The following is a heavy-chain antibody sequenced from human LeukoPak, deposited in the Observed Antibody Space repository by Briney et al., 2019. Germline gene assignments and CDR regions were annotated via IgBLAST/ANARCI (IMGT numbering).Heavy chain of an antibody. J-gene: IGHJ6*03. CDR2: INHSGST. D-gene: IGHD3-10*01. CDR3: ARAGPFYLGSGNYLYYYMDV. CDR1: GGSFSGYY. Sequence: SETLSLTCAVYGGSFSGYYWSWIRQPPGKGLEWIGEINHSGSTNYNPSLKSRVTISVDTSKNQFSLKLSSVTAADTAVYYCARAGPFYLGSGNYLYYYMDVWGKGTTVTVSS. V-gene: IGHV4-34*01.